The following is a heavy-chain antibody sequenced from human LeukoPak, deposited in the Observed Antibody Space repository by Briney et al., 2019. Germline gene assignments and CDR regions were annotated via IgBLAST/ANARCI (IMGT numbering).Heavy chain of an antibody. CDR3: ARTPNRDGYSHIDF. D-gene: IGHD5-24*01. Sequence: GGSLRLSCAASGFTFTNHAMAWVRLAPGKGLEWVSTLSDSGASTYYADSEKGRFTISRDNSRNTMYLQMDSLRAGDTGVYFCARTPNRDGYSHIDFWGQGALVTVSS. CDR2: LSDSGAST. J-gene: IGHJ4*02. CDR1: GFTFTNHA. V-gene: IGHV3-23*01.